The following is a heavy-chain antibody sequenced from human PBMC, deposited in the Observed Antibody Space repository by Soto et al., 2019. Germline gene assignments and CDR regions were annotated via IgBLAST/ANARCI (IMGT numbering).Heavy chain of an antibody. J-gene: IGHJ4*02. Sequence: QLQLQESGPGLVKPPETLSLTCTVSGGSISSSSYYWGWIRQPPGKGLEWIGSIYYSGSTYYNPSLKSRVTISVDTSKNQFSLKLSSVTAADTAVYYCASQIVVVTASPSPFDYWGQGTLVTVSS. V-gene: IGHV4-39*01. CDR1: GGSISSSSYY. D-gene: IGHD2-21*02. CDR2: IYYSGST. CDR3: ASQIVVVTASPSPFDY.